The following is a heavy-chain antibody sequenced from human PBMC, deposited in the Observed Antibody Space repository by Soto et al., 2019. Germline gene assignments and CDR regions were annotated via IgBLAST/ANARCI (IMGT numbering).Heavy chain of an antibody. V-gene: IGHV3-74*01. CDR2: INRDGSDT. Sequence: PGGSLRLSCAASGFTFSSYWMHWVRQAPGKGLVWVSRINRDGSDTAYADSVKGRFTISRDNAKDTLYLQMNSLRAEDTAVYFCTRDLRAYCSSTSCYELGYWGQGTLVTVS. CDR3: TRDLRAYCSSTSCYELGY. CDR1: GFTFSSYW. J-gene: IGHJ4*02. D-gene: IGHD2-2*01.